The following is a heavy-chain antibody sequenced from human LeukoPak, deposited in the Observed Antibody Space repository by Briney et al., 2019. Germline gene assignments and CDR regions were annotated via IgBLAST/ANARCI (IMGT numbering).Heavy chain of an antibody. D-gene: IGHD4-17*01. CDR1: GFTFSSYG. Sequence: GGSLRLSCAASGFTFSSYGMHWVRQAPGKGLEWVAVIWYDGSNKYYADSVKGRFTISGDNSKNTLYLQMNSLRAEDTAVYYCAKGLIPGDYVHYYYMDVWGKGTTVTVSS. J-gene: IGHJ6*03. V-gene: IGHV3-33*06. CDR3: AKGLIPGDYVHYYYMDV. CDR2: IWYDGSNK.